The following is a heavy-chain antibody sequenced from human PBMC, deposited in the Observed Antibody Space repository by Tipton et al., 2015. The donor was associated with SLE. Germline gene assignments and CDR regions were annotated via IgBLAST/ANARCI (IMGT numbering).Heavy chain of an antibody. CDR2: IYYSGST. V-gene: IGHV4-39*07. Sequence: TLSLTCTVSGGSISSSSYYWGWIRQPPGKGLEWIGSIYYSGSTHYNPSLKSRVTISVDTSKNQFSLKLSSVTAADTAVYYCARDPYDSSGPFDYWGQGTLVTVSS. J-gene: IGHJ4*02. CDR1: GGSISSSSYY. CDR3: ARDPYDSSGPFDY. D-gene: IGHD3-22*01.